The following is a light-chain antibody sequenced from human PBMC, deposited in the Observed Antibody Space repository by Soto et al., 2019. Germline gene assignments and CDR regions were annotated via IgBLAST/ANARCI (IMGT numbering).Light chain of an antibody. V-gene: IGKV1-39*01. CDR1: QSISSY. Sequence: DIQMTQSPSSLSASVGDRVTMTCRASQSISSYLNWYQHKPGKAPKLLIYAASSLQSGVPSRFSGSGSGTDFTLTISSLQPEDFATYYCQQSYSPPPITFGQGTRLEIK. J-gene: IGKJ5*01. CDR3: QQSYSPPPIT. CDR2: AAS.